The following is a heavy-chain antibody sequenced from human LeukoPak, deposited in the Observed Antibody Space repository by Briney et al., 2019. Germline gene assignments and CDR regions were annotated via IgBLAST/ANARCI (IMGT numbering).Heavy chain of an antibody. CDR2: ISYDGSNK. D-gene: IGHD3-10*01. CDR1: GFTFSSYA. V-gene: IGHV3-30-3*01. CDR3: ARALYYYGSGSYYRSRGDCYPDY. Sequence: GGSLRLSCAASGFTFSSYAMHWVRQAPGKGLEWVAVISYDGSNKYYADSVKGRFTISRDNSKNTLYLQMNSLRAEDTAVYYCARALYYYGSGSYYRSRGDCYPDYWGQGTLVTVSS. J-gene: IGHJ4*02.